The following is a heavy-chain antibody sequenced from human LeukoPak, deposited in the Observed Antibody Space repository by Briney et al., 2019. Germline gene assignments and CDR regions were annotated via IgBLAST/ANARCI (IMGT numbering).Heavy chain of an antibody. J-gene: IGHJ6*03. CDR3: ARDGDTVLTRGYYYYMDV. CDR2: ISPSGDIT. V-gene: IGHV3-23*01. D-gene: IGHD4-23*01. Sequence: GGSLRLSCAASGFIFSSHGMNWVRQAPGKGLEWVSGISPSGDITYYADSVKGRFTISRDNAKNSLYLQMNSLRAEDTALYYCARDGDTVLTRGYYYYMDVWGKGTTVTVSS. CDR1: GFIFSSHG.